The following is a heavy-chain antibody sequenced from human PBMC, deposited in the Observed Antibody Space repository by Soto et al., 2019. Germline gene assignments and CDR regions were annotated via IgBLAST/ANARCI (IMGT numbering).Heavy chain of an antibody. CDR1: GGSISSSSYY. CDR2: IYYSGST. CDR3: AGAPRGNYGYPSYFDY. J-gene: IGHJ4*02. V-gene: IGHV4-39*01. Sequence: SETLSLTCTVSGGSISSSSYYWGWIRQPLGKGLEWIGSIYYSGSTYYNPSLKSRVTISVDTSKNQFSLKLSSVTAADTAVYYCAGAPRGNYGYPSYFDYWGQGTLVTVSS. D-gene: IGHD3-10*01.